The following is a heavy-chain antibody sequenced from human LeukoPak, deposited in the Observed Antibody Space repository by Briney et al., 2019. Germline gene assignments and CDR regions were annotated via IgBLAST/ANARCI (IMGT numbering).Heavy chain of an antibody. CDR3: AKETARPAGVFEY. Sequence: GGTLRLSCAASGFAFSDFWMHCVRQAPGKGLEWVSYISSSSRYTSYAASVKGRVTISRANSKNTMYLQMNSLIAEDTAVYHCAKETARPAGVFEYWCQGTRVTVSS. CDR2: ISSSSRYT. V-gene: IGHV3-11*05. CDR1: GFAFSDFW. J-gene: IGHJ4*02.